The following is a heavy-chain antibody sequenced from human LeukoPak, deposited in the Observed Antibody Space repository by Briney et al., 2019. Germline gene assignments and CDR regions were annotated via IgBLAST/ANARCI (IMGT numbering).Heavy chain of an antibody. CDR1: GASISSFY. CDR3: ATEGSSIV. Sequence: SETLSLTCTVSGASISSFYWSWIRQPPGKGLEWIGYIYYSGSTNYNPSLKSRVTISIDTSKNQFSLKLSSVTAADTAVYYCATEGSSIVWGQGTLVTVSS. V-gene: IGHV4-59*01. J-gene: IGHJ4*02. D-gene: IGHD2-15*01. CDR2: IYYSGST.